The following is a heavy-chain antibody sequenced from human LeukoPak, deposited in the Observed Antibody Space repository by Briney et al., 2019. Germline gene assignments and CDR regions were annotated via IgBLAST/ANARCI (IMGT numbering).Heavy chain of an antibody. CDR3: ARCTTGRTFGSLREIKRSREIDY. CDR2: ISSSSSNI. CDR1: GFTFSSYA. D-gene: IGHD1-1*01. J-gene: IGHJ4*02. Sequence: GGSLRLSCEGTGFTFSSYAMHWVRQAPGKGLEWVSSISSSSSNIYYADSVKGRFTISRDNAKNSLYLQMNSLRVEDTAVYYCARCTTGRTFGSLREIKRSREIDYWGQGTLVTVSS. V-gene: IGHV3-21*01.